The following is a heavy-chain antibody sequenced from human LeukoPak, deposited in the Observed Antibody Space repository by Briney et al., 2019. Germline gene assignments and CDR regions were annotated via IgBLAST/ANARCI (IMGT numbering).Heavy chain of an antibody. CDR3: AKDSVAVPGTPVDY. Sequence: PGGSLRLSCAASGFTFSSYAMHWVRQTPGKGLEWVAVISYDGSNKYYADSVKGRFTISRDNSKNTLYLQMNSLRAEDTAVYYCAKDSVAVPGTPVDYWGQGTLVTVSS. D-gene: IGHD6-19*01. CDR2: ISYDGSNK. CDR1: GFTFSSYA. V-gene: IGHV3-30-3*01. J-gene: IGHJ4*02.